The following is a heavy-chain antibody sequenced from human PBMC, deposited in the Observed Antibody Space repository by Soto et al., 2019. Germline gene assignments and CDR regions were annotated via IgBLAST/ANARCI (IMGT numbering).Heavy chain of an antibody. CDR3: AKDVGYSSSWYEGGFQH. V-gene: IGHV3-23*01. Sequence: GGSLRLSCAASGFTFSSYAMSWVRQAPGKGLGWVSAISGSGGSTYYADSVKGRFTISRDNSKNTLYLQMNSLRAEDTAVYYCAKDVGYSSSWYEGGFQHWGQGTLVTVSS. CDR1: GFTFSSYA. J-gene: IGHJ1*01. D-gene: IGHD6-13*01. CDR2: ISGSGGST.